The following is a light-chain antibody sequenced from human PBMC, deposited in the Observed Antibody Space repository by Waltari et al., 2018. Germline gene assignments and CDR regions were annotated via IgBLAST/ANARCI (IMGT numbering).Light chain of an antibody. CDR1: PHALGSSNY. Sequence: SALTQPRPVSGSPGQPVPLPCPGPPHALGSSNYVPWYQQHPGKAPKLIILDVTKRPSGVPDRLSGSKSGNTASLTISGLRAEDEAEYYCCSYAGSYTWVFGGGTKLTVV. CDR2: DVT. V-gene: IGLV2-11*01. J-gene: IGLJ3*02. CDR3: CSYAGSYTWV.